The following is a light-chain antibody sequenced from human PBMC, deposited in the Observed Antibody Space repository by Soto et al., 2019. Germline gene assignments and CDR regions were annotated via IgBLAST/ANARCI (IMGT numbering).Light chain of an antibody. Sequence: EAGLTQSASTLSLSPGERATLSCRASEKVRTFVDWYQQKPGPAPRLLIYGASSRATGIPDRFSGIASGTDFTLTINRLEPEEFAVYDCEKCDKSITFGGGTKVDIK. CDR2: GAS. J-gene: IGKJ4*01. CDR1: EKVRTF. CDR3: EKCDKSIT. V-gene: IGKV3-20*01.